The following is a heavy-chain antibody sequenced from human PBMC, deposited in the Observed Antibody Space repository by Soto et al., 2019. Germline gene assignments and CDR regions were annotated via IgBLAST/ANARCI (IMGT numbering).Heavy chain of an antibody. V-gene: IGHV3-13*04. J-gene: IGHJ6*02. Sequence: EVQLVETGAGMRQPGGSLSLSCAASGFIIDNYDMHWVRKPTGKGLEWVSAIGFADDTYYTGSVKGRFTISRENAKNSLYLQMNTLRAEDTAVYYCARATHGMDVWGQGTTVTVSS. CDR2: IGFADDT. CDR1: GFIIDNYD. CDR3: ARATHGMDV.